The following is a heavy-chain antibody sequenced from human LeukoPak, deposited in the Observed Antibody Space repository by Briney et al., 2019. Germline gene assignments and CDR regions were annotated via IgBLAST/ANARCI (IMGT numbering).Heavy chain of an antibody. V-gene: IGHV3-9*01. CDR1: GFTFDDYA. CDR3: ARDSYGDYLPDY. D-gene: IGHD4-17*01. J-gene: IGHJ4*02. Sequence: GGSLRLSCAASGFTFDDYAMHWVRQAPGKGLEWVSGISWNSGSIGYADSVKGRFTISRDNAKNSLYLQMNSLRAEDTALYYCARDSYGDYLPDYWGQGTLVTVSS. CDR2: ISWNSGSI.